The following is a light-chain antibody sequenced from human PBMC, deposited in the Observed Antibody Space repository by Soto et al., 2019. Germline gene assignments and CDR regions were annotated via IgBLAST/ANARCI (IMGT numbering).Light chain of an antibody. Sequence: DIQMAQSPSTLSASVGDRVTITCRASQSINIWLAWYQQKPGKAPEVLIYDASSLKSGVPSRFSGSGSGTEFTLTISSLQPDDFATYYCQQYKSYSWTFGQGTKVDIK. CDR2: DAS. J-gene: IGKJ1*01. V-gene: IGKV1-5*01. CDR3: QQYKSYSWT. CDR1: QSINIW.